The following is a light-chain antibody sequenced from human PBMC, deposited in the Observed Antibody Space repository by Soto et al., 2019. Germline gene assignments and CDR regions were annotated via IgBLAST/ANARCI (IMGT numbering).Light chain of an antibody. CDR2: VVS. V-gene: IGLV2-14*01. Sequence: QSALTQPASVSGSPGQSITISCTGTSSDVGGYNYVSWFQQHPGKAPKLMIYVVSNRPSGISNRFSGSKSGNTASLTISGLQAEDEADYYCSSYTTSSSWVFGGGTKRTVL. J-gene: IGLJ3*02. CDR3: SSYTTSSSWV. CDR1: SSDVGGYNY.